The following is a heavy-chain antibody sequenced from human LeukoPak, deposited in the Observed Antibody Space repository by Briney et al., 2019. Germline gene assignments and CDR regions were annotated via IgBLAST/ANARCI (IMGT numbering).Heavy chain of an antibody. CDR3: ARSIVGATDFDY. CDR1: GYSLTSYW. D-gene: IGHD1-26*01. J-gene: IGHJ4*02. CDR2: IYPGDSDT. V-gene: IGHV5-51*01. Sequence: GESLKISCKGSGYSLTSYWVVWVCQMPGPCLEWMGIIYPGDSDTRYSPSFQGQVTISADKSISTAYLQWCSLKASDTAMYYCARSIVGATDFDYWGQGTLVTVSS.